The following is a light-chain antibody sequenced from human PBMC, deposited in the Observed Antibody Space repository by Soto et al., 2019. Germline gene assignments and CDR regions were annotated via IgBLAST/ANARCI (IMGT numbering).Light chain of an antibody. Sequence: EIVMTQSPATLYVSPGERATLSCRASQSVTNSLAWYQQKPGQAPRLLIYGASTRATGIPARFSGSGSATEFTLTISSLQSEDSAVYYCHHYNNWPPYTFGQGTKLEIK. CDR3: HHYNNWPPYT. J-gene: IGKJ2*01. CDR1: QSVTNS. CDR2: GAS. V-gene: IGKV3D-15*01.